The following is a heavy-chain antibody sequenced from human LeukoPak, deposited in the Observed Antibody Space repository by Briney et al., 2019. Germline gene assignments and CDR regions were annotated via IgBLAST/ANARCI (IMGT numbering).Heavy chain of an antibody. J-gene: IGHJ6*02. Sequence: ASVKVSCKASGYTFTSYDINWVRQATGQGLERMGWMNPNSGNTGYAQKFQGRVTMTRNTSISTAYMELSSLRSEDTAVYYCARAHSGELLYYYYGMDVWGQGTTVTVSS. V-gene: IGHV1-8*01. CDR2: MNPNSGNT. CDR3: ARAHSGELLYYYYGMDV. CDR1: GYTFTSYD. D-gene: IGHD1-26*01.